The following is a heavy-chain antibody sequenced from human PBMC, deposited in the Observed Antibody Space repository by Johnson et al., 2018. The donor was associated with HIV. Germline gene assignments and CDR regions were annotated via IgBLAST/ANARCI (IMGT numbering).Heavy chain of an antibody. Sequence: QVQLVESGGGVVQPGGSLRLSCIASGFTFSNYGMHWVRQAPGKGLEWVAFIRYDGSNKYYADSVKGRFTISRDNSKNTLYLQMNSLRVEDTAVYYCASPGFGRIYYDSSGLDAFDSWGQGTMVTVSP. D-gene: IGHD3-22*01. J-gene: IGHJ3*02. CDR3: ASPGFGRIYYDSSGLDAFDS. V-gene: IGHV3-30*02. CDR1: GFTFSNYG. CDR2: IRYDGSNK.